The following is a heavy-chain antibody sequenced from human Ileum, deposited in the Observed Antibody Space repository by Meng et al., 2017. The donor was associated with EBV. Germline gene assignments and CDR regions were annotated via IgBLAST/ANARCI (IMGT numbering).Heavy chain of an antibody. V-gene: IGHV4-30-4*01. J-gene: IGHJ4*02. CDR2: INYGGTT. Sequence: QVQLHESGPGLVKPSQTLSLTCAVSGGSISSGGYHWSWIRQPPGKGLEWIGYINYGGTTNYNPSLKSRVTISLDASKNQLSLQLTSVTAADTAMYFCASYEMGAGGRGFRGQGTLVTVSS. D-gene: IGHD2-15*01. CDR3: ASYEMGAGGRGF. CDR1: GGSISSGGYH.